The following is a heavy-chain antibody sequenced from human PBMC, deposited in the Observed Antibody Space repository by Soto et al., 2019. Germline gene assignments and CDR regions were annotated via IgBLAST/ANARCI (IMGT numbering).Heavy chain of an antibody. CDR1: GYTFTNNA. CDR3: ARDHGLCSGGSCWGYFDY. V-gene: IGHV1-3*01. J-gene: IGHJ4*02. Sequence: QVQLVQSGAEVTKPGASVKVSCKASGYTFTNNAIHWVRQAPGQRLEWMGWINAANDNTKYSQTLQGRVTITRDTSASTAYRELSSLRSEDTAVYYCARDHGLCSGGSCWGYFDYWGQGTLVTVSS. D-gene: IGHD2-15*01. CDR2: INAANDNT.